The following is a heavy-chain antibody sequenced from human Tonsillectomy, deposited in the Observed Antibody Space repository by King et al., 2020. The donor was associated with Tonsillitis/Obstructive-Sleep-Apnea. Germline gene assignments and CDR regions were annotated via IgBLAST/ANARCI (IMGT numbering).Heavy chain of an antibody. J-gene: IGHJ4*02. CDR1: GGSISTYY. V-gene: IGHV4-4*07. D-gene: IGHD2-21*01. Sequence: QLQESGPGLVKPSETPSLTCTVSGGSISTYYWSWIRQPAGKGLEWIGRFYASVTISYNPSLKSRVTVSVDTSKNQFSLKLNSVTAADTAVYYCARDPGGDVAFDYWGQGILVTVSS. CDR2: FYASVTI. CDR3: ARDPGGDVAFDY.